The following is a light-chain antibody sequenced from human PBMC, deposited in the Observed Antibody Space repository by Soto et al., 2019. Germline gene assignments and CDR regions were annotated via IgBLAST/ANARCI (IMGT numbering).Light chain of an antibody. CDR1: PSVSSSY. Sequence: EIVLTQSPGTLSLSPGERATLFCRASPSVSSSYLAWYQQKPGQAPRLLIYGACSRASGTPDRFSGSGSGTSFTGPAFTLTISAPEPEDSAVYYFQPYDNPPWTFGQGTKVEI. V-gene: IGKV3-20*01. CDR3: QPYDNPPWT. J-gene: IGKJ1*01. CDR2: GAC.